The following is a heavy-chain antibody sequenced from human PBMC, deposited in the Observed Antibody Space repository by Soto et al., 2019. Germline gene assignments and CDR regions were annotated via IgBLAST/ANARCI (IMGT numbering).Heavy chain of an antibody. CDR2: INSDGSST. J-gene: IGHJ5*01. Sequence: GSLRLSCAASGFTFSSYWMHWVRQAPGKGLVWVSRINSDGSSTSYADSVKGRFTISRDNAKNTLYLQMNSLRAEDTAVYYRARVYDFWSGPTGWFDYWGQGTLVTVSS. V-gene: IGHV3-74*01. D-gene: IGHD3-3*01. CDR3: ARVYDFWSGPTGWFDY. CDR1: GFTFSSYW.